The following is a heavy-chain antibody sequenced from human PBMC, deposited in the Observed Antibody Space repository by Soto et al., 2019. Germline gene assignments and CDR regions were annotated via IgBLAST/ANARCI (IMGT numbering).Heavy chain of an antibody. CDR1: GLNFSDYF. CDR3: AKDRQDYGDYSDAFDI. CDR2: ISSSGGAT. Sequence: GGSLRVSCAVSGLNFSDYFMSWIRQVTGKGLEWVASISSSGGATYYADSVKGRFTISRDNSKNSLYLQMNSLRAEDTAVYYCAKDRQDYGDYSDAFDIWGQGTMVTVSS. V-gene: IGHV3-11*01. J-gene: IGHJ3*02. D-gene: IGHD4-17*01.